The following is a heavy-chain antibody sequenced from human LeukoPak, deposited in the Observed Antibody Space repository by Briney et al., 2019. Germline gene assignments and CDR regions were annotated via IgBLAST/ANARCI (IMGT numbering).Heavy chain of an antibody. V-gene: IGHV3-23*01. CDR1: GFTFKECG. D-gene: IGHD6-19*01. Sequence: GGSLRLSCAASGFTFKECGMSWIRQAPGKGLEWVSTINENARNTHYADSVQGRFTISRDNSKNTLLLQMNSLRADDTALYYCTKGDGGWYPIDYWGQGTLVIVSS. CDR3: TKGDGGWYPIDY. CDR2: INENARNT. J-gene: IGHJ4*02.